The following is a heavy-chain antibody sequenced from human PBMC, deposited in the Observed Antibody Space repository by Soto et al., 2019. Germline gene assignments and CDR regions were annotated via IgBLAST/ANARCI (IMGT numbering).Heavy chain of an antibody. D-gene: IGHD2-21*02. J-gene: IGHJ3*02. V-gene: IGHV4-30-2*01. CDR2: IYHSGST. CDR3: ARSKYWGGDCYRPGAFDN. Sequence: TLSLTCAVSGGSISSGGDSWSWIRQPPGKGLEWIGYIYHSGSTYYNPSLKSRDTILVDRSMNQCSLELFSLTAEDTAVYYCARSKYWGGDCYRPGAFDNGCQGTMVTVSS. CDR1: GGSISSGGDS.